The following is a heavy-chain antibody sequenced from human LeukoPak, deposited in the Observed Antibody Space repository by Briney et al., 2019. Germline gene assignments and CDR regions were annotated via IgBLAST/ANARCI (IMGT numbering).Heavy chain of an antibody. CDR2: IRSKAYGGTT. CDR3: TRDIVATIGDY. CDR1: GFTFGDYA. J-gene: IGHJ4*02. Sequence: GRSLRLSCTASGFTFGDYAMSWGRQAPGKGLEWVGFIRSKAYGGTTEYAASVEGRFTISRDDSKSIAYLQMNSLKTEDTAVYYCTRDIVATIGDYWGQGTLVTVSS. V-gene: IGHV3-49*04. D-gene: IGHD5-12*01.